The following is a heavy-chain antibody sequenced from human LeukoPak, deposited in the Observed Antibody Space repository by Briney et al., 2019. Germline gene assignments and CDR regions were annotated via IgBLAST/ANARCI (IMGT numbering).Heavy chain of an antibody. J-gene: IGHJ4*02. D-gene: IGHD3-9*01. Sequence: GGSLRLSCAAAGFTFSDYYMSWVRQAPGRGLEWVAYISSSSSYTNYADSVKGRFTISRDNAKNSLYLQMNSLRAEDTAVYYCARTYYDILLLDYWGQGTLVTVSS. CDR1: GFTFSDYY. V-gene: IGHV3-11*06. CDR3: ARTYYDILLLDY. CDR2: ISSSSSYT.